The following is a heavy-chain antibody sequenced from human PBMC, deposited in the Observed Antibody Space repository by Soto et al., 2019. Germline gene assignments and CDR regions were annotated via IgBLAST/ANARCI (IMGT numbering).Heavy chain of an antibody. CDR2: IYWDDDK. V-gene: IGHV2-5*02. CDR1: GFSLSTSGVG. D-gene: IGHD3-10*01. Sequence: SGPTLVNPTQTLTLTCTFSGFSLSTSGVGVGWIRQPPGKALEWLALIYWDDDKRYSPSLKSRLTITKDTSKNQVVLTMTNMDPVDTATYYCAHSTGSTSLYGSGSYYKVGYFQHWGQGTLVTVSS. CDR3: AHSTGSTSLYGSGSYYKVGYFQH. J-gene: IGHJ1*01.